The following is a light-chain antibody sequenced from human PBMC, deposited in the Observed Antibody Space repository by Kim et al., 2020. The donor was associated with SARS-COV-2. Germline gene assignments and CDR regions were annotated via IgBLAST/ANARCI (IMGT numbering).Light chain of an antibody. CDR1: DASFASPY. V-gene: IGLV6-57*03. CDR3: QSYDDNSWV. J-gene: IGLJ3*02. CDR2: EDQ. Sequence: RVTTTFPRSDASFASPYVQWYQQRPGNAPITVIYEDQQRPSGVPDRFSGSIDSSSKSASLTSSELKTEDEADYYCQSYDDNSWVFGGGTKLTVL.